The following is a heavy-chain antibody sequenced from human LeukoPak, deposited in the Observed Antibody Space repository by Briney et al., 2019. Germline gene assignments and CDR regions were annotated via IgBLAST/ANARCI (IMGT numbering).Heavy chain of an antibody. V-gene: IGHV3-7*01. CDR2: IKKDGSEK. Sequence: GGSLRLSCAASGFTFSSYWMSWVRQAPGKGQGWVANIKKDGSEKYYVDSVKGRFTISRDNAKNSLYLQRNSLRAEDTAVYYCARDRYSSSWYRWFDPWGQGTLVTVSS. CDR3: ARDRYSSSWYRWFDP. J-gene: IGHJ5*02. CDR1: GFTFSSYW. D-gene: IGHD6-13*01.